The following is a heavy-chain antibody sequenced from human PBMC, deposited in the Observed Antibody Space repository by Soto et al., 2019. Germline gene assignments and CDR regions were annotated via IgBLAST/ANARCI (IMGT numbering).Heavy chain of an antibody. V-gene: IGHV1-18*04. D-gene: IGHD5-12*01. CDR2: ISGSNGAT. CDR3: ARDSKWLIVKGNWFDT. CDR1: GYSFVNYG. J-gene: IGHJ5*02. Sequence: QVQLVQSGAEVKRPGASVKVSCTFSGYSFVNYGMTWVRQAPGQGLEWMGWISGSNGATNYAQRFQGRVTLTTDTSTNTAYMELRSLRLDDTAVYYCARDSKWLIVKGNWFDTWGQGTRVTVSP.